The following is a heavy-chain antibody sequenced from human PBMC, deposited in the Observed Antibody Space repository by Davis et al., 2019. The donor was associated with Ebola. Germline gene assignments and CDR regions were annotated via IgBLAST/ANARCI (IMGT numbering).Heavy chain of an antibody. V-gene: IGHV4-59*12. Sequence: SETLSLTCTVSGGSISSSYWTCTRHLPGKGLEWHRYIYYSGSTNYHPSLKSRVTISVDTSKNQFPLKLSSVTAADTAVYYCAQEQQLVWFDPWGQGTLVTVSS. D-gene: IGHD6-13*01. CDR2: IYYSGST. CDR3: AQEQQLVWFDP. J-gene: IGHJ5*02. CDR1: GGSISSSY.